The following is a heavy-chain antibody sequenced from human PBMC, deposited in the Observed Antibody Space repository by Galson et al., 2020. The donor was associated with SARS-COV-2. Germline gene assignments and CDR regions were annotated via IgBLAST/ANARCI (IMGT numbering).Heavy chain of an antibody. V-gene: IGHV4-39*01. J-gene: IGHJ5*02. CDR3: ARLGVVVAATHWFDP. CDR2: IYYSGST. D-gene: IGHD2-15*01. CDR1: GGSISSSSYY. Sequence: ETSETLSLTCTVSGGSISSSSYYWGWIRQPPGKGLEWIGSIYYSGSTYYNPSLKSRVTISVDTSKNQFSLKLSSVTAADTAVYYCARLGVVVAATHWFDPWGQGTLVTVSS.